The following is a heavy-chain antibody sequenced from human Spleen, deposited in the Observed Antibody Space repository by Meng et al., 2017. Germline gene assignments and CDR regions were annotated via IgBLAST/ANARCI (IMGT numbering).Heavy chain of an antibody. D-gene: IGHD3-22*01. V-gene: IGHV4-31*03. CDR1: GDSLSSGGYY. CDR2: IYRSGNT. Sequence: LRLSCTVSGDSLSSGGYYWNWIRQYPRKGLEWTGYIYRSGNTYYNPSLKSRVTISVDTSKNQFSLKLTSVTAADTAVYYCARKNDYYDSSYYYGVIDYWGQGTLVTVSS. CDR3: ARKNDYYDSSYYYGVIDY. J-gene: IGHJ4*02.